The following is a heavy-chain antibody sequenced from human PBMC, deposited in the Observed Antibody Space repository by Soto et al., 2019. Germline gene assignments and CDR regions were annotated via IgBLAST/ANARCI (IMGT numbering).Heavy chain of an antibody. D-gene: IGHD4-4*01. J-gene: IGHJ4*01. Sequence: EVQLVESGGGLIQPGRSLRLSCAAFGFTFSDHYMDWVRQAPGKGLEWVCRIRNKRNSYTTEYAASVKGRFTISRDDSQNSLFLQMNSLKTEDTAVYYCSRAGILTTPYYLDYWVQGTLVTVSS. V-gene: IGHV3-72*01. CDR2: IRNKRNSYTT. CDR1: GFTFSDHY. CDR3: SRAGILTTPYYLDY.